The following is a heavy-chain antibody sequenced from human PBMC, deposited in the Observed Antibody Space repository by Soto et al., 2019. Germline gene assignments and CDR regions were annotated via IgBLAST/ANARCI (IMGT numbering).Heavy chain of an antibody. CDR1: GYTFTGYY. V-gene: IGHV1-2*04. D-gene: IGHD3-9*01. CDR3: ARDLARAYYDILTGYTTGGGMDV. J-gene: IGHJ6*02. Sequence: ASVKVSCKASGYTFTGYYMHWVRQAPGQGXEWMGWINPNSGGTNYAQKFQGWVTMTRDTSISTAYMELSRLRSDDTAVYYCARDLARAYYDILTGYTTGGGMDVWGQGTTVTVSS. CDR2: INPNSGGT.